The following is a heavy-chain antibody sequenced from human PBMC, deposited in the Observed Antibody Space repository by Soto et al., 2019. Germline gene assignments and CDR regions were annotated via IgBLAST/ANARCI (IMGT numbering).Heavy chain of an antibody. D-gene: IGHD1-1*01. V-gene: IGHV1-2*02. CDR3: ARERASTKPQGVGF. CDR1: GYTFSVYY. J-gene: IGHJ4*02. Sequence: GASVKVSCKASGYTFSVYYIHWVRQAPGQGLEWMGWINPNSGGTNYAPKFQGGVTMTRDTSITTAYMELSRLRSGDTAVYYCARERASTKPQGVGFWRQGTLVTVSS. CDR2: INPNSGGT.